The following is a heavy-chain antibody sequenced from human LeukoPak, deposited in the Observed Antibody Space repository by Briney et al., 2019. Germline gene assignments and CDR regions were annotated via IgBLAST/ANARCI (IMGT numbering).Heavy chain of an antibody. Sequence: GASVKVSCKASGYTFTSYGISWVRQAPGQGLEWMGWISAYNGNKNYAQKLQGRVTMTTDTSTSTAYMELRSLRSDDTAVYYCARDPLLWFGELSGSWFDPWGQGTLVTVSS. D-gene: IGHD3-10*01. CDR3: ARDPLLWFGELSGSWFDP. CDR1: GYTFTSYG. CDR2: ISAYNGNK. J-gene: IGHJ5*02. V-gene: IGHV1-18*01.